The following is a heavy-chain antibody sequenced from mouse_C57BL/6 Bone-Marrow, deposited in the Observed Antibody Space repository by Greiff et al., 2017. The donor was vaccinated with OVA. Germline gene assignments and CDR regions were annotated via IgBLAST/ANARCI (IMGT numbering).Heavy chain of an antibody. CDR1: GYTFTDYE. CDR2: IDPETGGT. CDR3: TRGGNYGFAY. D-gene: IGHD2-1*01. Sequence: QVQLQQPGAELVRPGASVTLSCKASGYTFTDYEMHWVKQTPVHGLEWIGAIDPETGGTAYNQKFKGQATLTADTSSSTAYMELRSLTAEDSAVCECTRGGNYGFAYWGQGTLVTVSA. J-gene: IGHJ3*01. V-gene: IGHV1-15*01.